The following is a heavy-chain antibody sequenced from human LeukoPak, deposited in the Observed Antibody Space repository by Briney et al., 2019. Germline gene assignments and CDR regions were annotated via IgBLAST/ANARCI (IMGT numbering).Heavy chain of an antibody. V-gene: IGHV3-23*01. CDR2: ISAGSEDS. CDR1: GFTFGGYA. D-gene: IGHD1-7*01. J-gene: IGHJ6*02. Sequence: AGSLRLSCTASGFTFGGYAMSWVRQAPGKGLEWVSSISAGSEDSYYADSVKGRFTISRDNSKSTLYLQMNSPRADDTAVYYCARTIAQYSNTWLYYYYGLDVWGQGTTVTVSS. CDR3: ARTIAQYSNTWLYYYYGLDV.